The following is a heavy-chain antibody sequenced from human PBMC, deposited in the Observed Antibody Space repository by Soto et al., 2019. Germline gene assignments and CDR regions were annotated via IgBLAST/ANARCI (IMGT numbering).Heavy chain of an antibody. CDR1: GDSVSSNSAG. CDR2: TYYRSKWYF. J-gene: IGHJ6*03. V-gene: IGHV6-1*01. CDR3: ARGSWDDVSGHYYMDV. D-gene: IGHD1-1*01. Sequence: QVQLQLSGPGLVTPSQTLSLTCAISGDSVSSNSAGWNWIRQTPSRGLEWLGRTYYRSKWYFNYAVSVESRITINPDTSKNQFSLQLSSVPADDTAVYYCARGSWDDVSGHYYMDVWGKGTTVTVSS.